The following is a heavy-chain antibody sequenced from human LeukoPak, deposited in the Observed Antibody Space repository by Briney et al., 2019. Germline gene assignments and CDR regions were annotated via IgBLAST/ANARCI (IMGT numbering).Heavy chain of an antibody. CDR1: GESLNSYY. CDR3: ARGAWATRLGS. V-gene: IGHV4-34*01. Sequence: PSETLSLTCAVYGESLNSYYWSWVRQPPGEGLEWIGEIYESGTTEYNPPLKSRVTISMVPSKQQFSLSLSSVTAADTAVYYCARGAWATRLGSWGLGTPVIVPS. J-gene: IGHJ4*02. CDR2: IYESGTT. D-gene: IGHD2-15*01.